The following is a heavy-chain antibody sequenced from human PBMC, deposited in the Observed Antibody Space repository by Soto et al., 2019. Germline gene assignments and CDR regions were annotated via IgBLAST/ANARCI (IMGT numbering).Heavy chain of an antibody. CDR1: GFTFSRYS. Sequence: LRLSCAASGFTFSRYSMNWVRQAPGKGLEWVSSISSTTNYIYYADSMKGRFTVSRDNAKNSVYLDMNSLSAEDTAVYYCARESEDLTSNFDYWGQGTLVTVSS. V-gene: IGHV3-21*01. J-gene: IGHJ4*02. CDR2: ISSTTNYI. CDR3: ARESEDLTSNFDY.